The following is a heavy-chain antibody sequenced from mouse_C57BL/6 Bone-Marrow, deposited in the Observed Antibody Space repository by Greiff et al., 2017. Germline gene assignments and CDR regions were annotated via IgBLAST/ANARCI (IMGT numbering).Heavy chain of an antibody. CDR2: IDPSDSYT. CDR1: GYTFTSYW. J-gene: IGHJ3*01. V-gene: IGHV1-69*01. Sequence: QVQLQQPGAELVMPGASVKLSCKASGYTFTSYWMHWVKQRPGQGLEWIGEIDPSDSYTNYNQKFKGKSTLTVNKSSSTAYMQLSRLTSEDSAVYYGAREGYYGNYGFAYWGQGTLVTVSA. CDR3: AREGYYGNYGFAY. D-gene: IGHD2-1*01.